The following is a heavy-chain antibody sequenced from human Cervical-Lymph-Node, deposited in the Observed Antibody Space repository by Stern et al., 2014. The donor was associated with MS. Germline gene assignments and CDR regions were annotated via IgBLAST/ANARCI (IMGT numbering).Heavy chain of an antibody. D-gene: IGHD5-24*01. J-gene: IGHJ4*02. Sequence: VQLVESGGGVVQPGTSLRLSCAASGFTFSSYGMHWVRQAPGKGLEWGALAWYDGSTAYYTNSVKGRFIISRDNSKNTLSLQMNSLTAEDTAVYYCARGHIPYAYNYLFDYWGQGTLVTVSS. CDR3: ARGHIPYAYNYLFDY. V-gene: IGHV3-33*01. CDR2: AWYDGSTA. CDR1: GFTFSSYG.